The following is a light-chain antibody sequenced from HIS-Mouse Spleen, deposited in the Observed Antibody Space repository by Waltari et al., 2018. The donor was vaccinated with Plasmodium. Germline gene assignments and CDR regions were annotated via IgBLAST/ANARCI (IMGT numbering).Light chain of an antibody. Sequence: QSALTQPASVSGSPGQSITISCTGTSSDVGGYNYVSWYQQHPGKAPELMIYDVSNRPAGVSNRFSGSKSGNTASLTISGLQAEDEADYYCSSYTISSTLRVFGGGTKLTVL. V-gene: IGLV2-14*03. J-gene: IGLJ3*02. CDR3: SSYTISSTLRV. CDR1: SSDVGGYNY. CDR2: DVS.